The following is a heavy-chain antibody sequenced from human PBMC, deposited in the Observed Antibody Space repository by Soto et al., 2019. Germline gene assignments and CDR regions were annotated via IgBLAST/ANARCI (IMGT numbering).Heavy chain of an antibody. D-gene: IGHD2-21*02. CDR2: IYHTGST. CDR3: ARTHLPDCTLDC. J-gene: IGHJ4*02. Sequence: SETLSLTCTVSGGSLSSGGYYWSWIRQQAGKGLEWIAYIYHTGSTYYNPSLKSRLLISVDTSKNQFSLKMNSVTAADTAVYYFARTHLPDCTLDCWGPGTLVTVSS. V-gene: IGHV4-31*03. CDR1: GGSLSSGGYY.